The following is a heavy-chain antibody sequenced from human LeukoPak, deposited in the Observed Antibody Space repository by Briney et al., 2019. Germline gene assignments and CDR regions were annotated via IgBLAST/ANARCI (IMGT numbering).Heavy chain of an antibody. CDR2: IYHSGST. J-gene: IGHJ4*02. CDR3: ARVRSSGYFPEYYFDY. CDR1: GGSSSIYY. V-gene: IGHV4-30-2*01. D-gene: IGHD3-22*01. Sequence: SETLSLTCAVYGGSSSIYYWSWIRQPPGEGLEWIGYIYHSGSTYYNPSLKSRVTISVDRSKNQFSLKLSSVTAADTAVYYCARVRSSGYFPEYYFDYWGQGTLVTVSS.